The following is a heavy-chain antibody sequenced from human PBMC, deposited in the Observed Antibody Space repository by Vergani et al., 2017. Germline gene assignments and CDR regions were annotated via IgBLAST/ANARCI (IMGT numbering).Heavy chain of an antibody. V-gene: IGHV4-38-2*02. CDR2: IYHSGVT. J-gene: IGHJ4*02. CDR1: GYSIRAGYF. CDR3: AVRPRVNLVGGEIVTKRTFDY. D-gene: IGHD3-10*01. Sequence: QVQLQESGPGVVRPSETLSLKCSVSGYSIRAGYFWAWIRQTPGKGLEWIGNIYHSGVTHYNPSFNNRVTLSVDASKNQFSLELDSVTAADTAMYYCAVRPRVNLVGGEIVTKRTFDYWSQGSLVTVSS.